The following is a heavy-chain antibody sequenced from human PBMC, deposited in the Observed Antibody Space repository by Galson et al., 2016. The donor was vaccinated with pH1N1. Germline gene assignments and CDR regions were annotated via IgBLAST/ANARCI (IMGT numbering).Heavy chain of an antibody. D-gene: IGHD4-17*01. CDR3: AKDLSSDYGDYGLDY. CDR2: ISGRGEST. V-gene: IGHV3-23*01. J-gene: IGHJ4*02. Sequence: SLRLSCAASGFTFSSYAMSWVRQAPGKGLEWVSAISGRGESTYYSDSVKGHLTISRDNSKNTLYLQMNSLRTEDTAVYYFAKDLSSDYGDYGLDYWGQGTLVTVSS. CDR1: GFTFSSYA.